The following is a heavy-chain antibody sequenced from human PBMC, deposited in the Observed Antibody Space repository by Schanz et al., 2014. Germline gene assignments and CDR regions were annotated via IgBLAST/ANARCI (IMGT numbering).Heavy chain of an antibody. CDR1: GFTFSDYY. D-gene: IGHD3-22*01. V-gene: IGHV3-11*06. J-gene: IGHJ4*02. CDR2: ISNSGTYT. Sequence: QVQLVESGGGLVKPGGSLRLSCAASGFTFSDYYMTWMRQAPGKGLEWISYISNSGTYTKYADSVKGRFVISRDNARSSLYLQMNGLRAEDTAVYYCAKDGRLPYYGTGSDFDYWGQGTLVAVSS. CDR3: AKDGRLPYYGTGSDFDY.